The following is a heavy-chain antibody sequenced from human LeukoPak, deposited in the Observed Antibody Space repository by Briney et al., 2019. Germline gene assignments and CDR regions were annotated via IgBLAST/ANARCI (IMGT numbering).Heavy chain of an antibody. J-gene: IGHJ6*02. Sequence: SETLSLTCTVSGGSISSYYWSWIRQPPGKGLEWIGYIYYSGSTNYNPSLKSRVTISVDTSKNQFSLKLSSATAADTAVYYCARDRYYYYGMDVWGQGTTVTVSS. CDR2: IYYSGST. CDR1: GGSISSYY. V-gene: IGHV4-59*01. CDR3: ARDRYYYYGMDV.